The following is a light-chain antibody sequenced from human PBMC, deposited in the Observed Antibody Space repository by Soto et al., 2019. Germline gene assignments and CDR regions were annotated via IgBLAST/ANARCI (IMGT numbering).Light chain of an antibody. V-gene: IGLV2-14*01. CDR1: SSDVGGYSY. J-gene: IGLJ1*01. CDR2: EVT. Sequence: QSVLAQPASVSGSPGQSITISCTGTSSDVGGYSYVSWYQQHPGKAPKLMIYEVTKRPSGVSNRFSGSKSGKTASLTISGLQAEDEADYYGSSYTDSSTYVFGTGTKAPS. CDR3: SSYTDSSTYV.